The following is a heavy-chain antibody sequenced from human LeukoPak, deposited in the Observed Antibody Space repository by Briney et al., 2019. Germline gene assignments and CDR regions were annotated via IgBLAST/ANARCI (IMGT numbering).Heavy chain of an antibody. CDR1: GYTFTSYG. V-gene: IGHV1-18*01. CDR3: ARAYDYVWGSYRYCSFEY. D-gene: IGHD3-16*02. J-gene: IGHJ4*02. CDR2: ISAYNGNT. Sequence: ASAKVSCKASGYTFTSYGISWVRQAPGQGLEWMGWISAYNGNTNYAQKLQGRVTMTTDTSTSTAYMELRSLRSDDTAVYYCARAYDYVWGSYRYCSFEYWGQGTLVTVSS.